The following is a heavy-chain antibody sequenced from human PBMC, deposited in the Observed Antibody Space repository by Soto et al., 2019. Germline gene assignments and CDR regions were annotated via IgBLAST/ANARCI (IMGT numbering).Heavy chain of an antibody. D-gene: IGHD3-10*01. Sequence: GGSLRLSCAASGFSFNNVWMSWVRQTPGQGLEWVGRIKSKADGGTADYAAPLKGRVTISRDDSTNTLDLQMNNLKTEDTGVYFCARILQYFGAPRAYFDLWCRGSLVTVSS. CDR3: ARILQYFGAPRAYFDL. CDR2: IKSKADGGTA. J-gene: IGHJ2*01. V-gene: IGHV3-15*05. CDR1: GFSFNNVW.